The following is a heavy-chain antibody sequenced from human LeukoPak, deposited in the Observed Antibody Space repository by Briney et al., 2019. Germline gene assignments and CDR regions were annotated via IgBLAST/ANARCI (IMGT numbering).Heavy chain of an antibody. Sequence: GGSLRLSCAASGFTFSSYWMHWVRQAPGKGLVWVSRIKGDGSTATYADSVKGRFIISRDNAKNTVYLQMNSLRAEDTAVYYCVKEVHGESRPDSWGQGTLVTVSS. CDR2: IKGDGSTA. V-gene: IGHV3-74*01. J-gene: IGHJ5*01. D-gene: IGHD3-10*01. CDR3: VKEVHGESRPDS. CDR1: GFTFSSYW.